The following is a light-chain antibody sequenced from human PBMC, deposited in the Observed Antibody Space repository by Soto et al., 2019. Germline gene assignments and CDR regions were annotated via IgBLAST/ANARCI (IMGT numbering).Light chain of an antibody. J-gene: IGLJ2*01. Sequence: QSALTQPASVSGSPGQSIAISCTGTSSDVGGYNYVSWYQQLPGKAPKLLISEVSNRPSGVSHRFSGSKSGNTASLTISGLQAEDEADYDCCSYAGSDILIFGGGTKLTVL. V-gene: IGLV2-14*01. CDR2: EVS. CDR1: SSDVGGYNY. CDR3: CSYAGSDILI.